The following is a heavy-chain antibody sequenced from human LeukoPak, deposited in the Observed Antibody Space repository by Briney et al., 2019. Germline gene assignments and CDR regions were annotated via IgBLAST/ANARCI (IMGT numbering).Heavy chain of an antibody. D-gene: IGHD6-13*01. J-gene: IGHJ4*02. CDR3: ARDVVAAAGTWDY. Sequence: SETLSLICTVSGDSISDFYWSWIRQPAGKGLEWIGRIYASGSTNYNPSLKSRVTMSVDTSKNQFSLRLGSVTAADTAMYYCARDVVAAAGTWDYWGQGTLVTVSS. V-gene: IGHV4-4*07. CDR2: IYASGST. CDR1: GDSISDFY.